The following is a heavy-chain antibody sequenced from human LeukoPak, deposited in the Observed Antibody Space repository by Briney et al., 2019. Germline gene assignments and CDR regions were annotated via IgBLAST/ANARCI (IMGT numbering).Heavy chain of an antibody. CDR3: ATVDKSKWVAYSLDY. J-gene: IGHJ4*02. V-gene: IGHV1-24*01. CDR1: GYTLSELS. D-gene: IGHD1-26*01. CDR2: LDPEHGKT. Sequence: ASVKVSCRVSGYTLSELSMHWVRQAPGKGLEWMGGLDPEHGKTIYAQKFQGRVTMTEDASTDIAYLEVRSLKSEDAAVYYCATVDKSKWVAYSLDYWGQGTLVIVTS.